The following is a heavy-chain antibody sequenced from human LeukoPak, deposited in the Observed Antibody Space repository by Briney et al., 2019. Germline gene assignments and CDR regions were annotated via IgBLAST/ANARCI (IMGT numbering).Heavy chain of an antibody. CDR2: INHSGST. V-gene: IGHV4-34*01. CDR1: GGSFSTYY. CDR3: STRGD. Sequence: RSETLSLTCAVYGGSFSTYYWSWVRQPPGKGLEWIGEINHSGSTNYNPSLKSRVTISANTSKGQFSLKLTSVTAADTAVYYCSTRGDWGQGTLVTVSS. J-gene: IGHJ4*02.